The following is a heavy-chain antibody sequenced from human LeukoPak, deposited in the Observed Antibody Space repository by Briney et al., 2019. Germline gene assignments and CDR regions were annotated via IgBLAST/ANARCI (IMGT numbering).Heavy chain of an antibody. CDR1: GGSFSGYY. Sequence: SETLSLTCAVYGGSFSGYYWSWIRQPPGKGLEWIGEINHSGSTNYNPSLKSRVTISVDTPKNQFSLKLSSVTAADTAVYYCARRIAAAGMAVGFDYWGQGTLVTVSS. J-gene: IGHJ4*02. V-gene: IGHV4-34*01. CDR3: ARRIAAAGMAVGFDY. CDR2: INHSGST. D-gene: IGHD6-13*01.